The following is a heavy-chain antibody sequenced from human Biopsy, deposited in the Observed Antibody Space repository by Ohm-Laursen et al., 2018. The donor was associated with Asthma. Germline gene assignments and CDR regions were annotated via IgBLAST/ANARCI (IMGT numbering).Heavy chain of an antibody. J-gene: IGHJ6*02. CDR3: ARDRNYCSDGTCVHYYGVDV. CDR2: IYYSGGT. CDR1: GFSLSSGGYY. D-gene: IGHD2-15*01. Sequence: SDTLSLTWRVSGFSLSSGGYYWSWIRHHPGKGLEWIGNIYYSGGTYYNPSLQSRATISIDTSMSQFSLKLKSVTAADTAVYYCARDRNYCSDGTCVHYYGVDVWGPGTTVTVSS. V-gene: IGHV4-31*02.